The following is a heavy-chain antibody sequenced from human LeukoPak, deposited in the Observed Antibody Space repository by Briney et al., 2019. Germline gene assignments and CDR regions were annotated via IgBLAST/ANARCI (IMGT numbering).Heavy chain of an antibody. CDR2: ISGSGGST. D-gene: IGHD3-3*01. Sequence: GGSLRLSCAASGFTFSSYAMSWVRQAPGKGLEWVSAISGSGGSTYYADSVKGRFTISRDNSKNTLYLQMNSLRAEDTAVYYCAKPPLTIFGVVIDGMDVWGQGTTVTVSS. V-gene: IGHV3-23*01. CDR1: GFTFSSYA. CDR3: AKPPLTIFGVVIDGMDV. J-gene: IGHJ6*02.